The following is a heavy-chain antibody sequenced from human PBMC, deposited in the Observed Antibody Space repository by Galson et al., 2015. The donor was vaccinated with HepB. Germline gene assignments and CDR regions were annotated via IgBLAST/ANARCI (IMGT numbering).Heavy chain of an antibody. Sequence: SLRLSCAASGFTFSSYAMHWVRQAPGKRLEWVAAMSYDGSNKYYADSVKGRFTISRDNSKNTLYLRMNSLRAEDTAVYYCAREHHQYYFDYWGQGTLVTVSS. CDR1: GFTFSSYA. CDR3: AREHHQYYFDY. CDR2: MSYDGSNK. V-gene: IGHV3-30-3*01. J-gene: IGHJ4*02.